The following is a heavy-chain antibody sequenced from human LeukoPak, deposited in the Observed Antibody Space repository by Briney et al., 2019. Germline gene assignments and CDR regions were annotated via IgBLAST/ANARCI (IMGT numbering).Heavy chain of an antibody. CDR2: INPNSGGT. CDR1: RYAVTGNY. V-gene: IGHV1-2*02. CDR3: ARGMEPLNLYYMDV. Sequence: VASVKLSCKASRYAVTGNYMDCGRLAPGQELEWMAWINPNSGGTNYAQKFQGRVTVTRDTSISTAYMELSRLRSDDTAVYYCARGMEPLNLYYMDVWGKGTTVTVSS. J-gene: IGHJ6*03. D-gene: IGHD1-26*01.